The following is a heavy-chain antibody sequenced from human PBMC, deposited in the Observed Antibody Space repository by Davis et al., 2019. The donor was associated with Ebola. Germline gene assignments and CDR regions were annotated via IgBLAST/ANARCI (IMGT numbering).Heavy chain of an antibody. V-gene: IGHV1-2*02. CDR2: INPNSGGT. D-gene: IGHD4-17*01. CDR1: GYTFTGYY. CDR3: ARGRGDYGDYVLFY. J-gene: IGHJ4*02. Sequence: ASVKVSCKASGYTFTGYYMHWVRQAPGQGLEWMGWINPNSGGTNYAQKLQGRVTMTTDTSTSTAYMELRSLRSDDTAVYYCARGRGDYGDYVLFYWGQGTLVTVSS.